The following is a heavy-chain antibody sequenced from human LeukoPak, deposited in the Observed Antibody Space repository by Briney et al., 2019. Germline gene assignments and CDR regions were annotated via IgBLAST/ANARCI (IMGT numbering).Heavy chain of an antibody. CDR1: GFTVSSNY. CDR3: ARELAVAGVRRYNWFDP. V-gene: IGHV3-53*01. D-gene: IGHD6-19*01. J-gene: IGHJ5*02. Sequence: QPGGSLRLSCAASGFTVSSNYMSWVRQAPGKGLEWVSVIYSGGSTYYADSVKGRFTISRDNSKNTLYLQMNSLRAEDTAVYYCARELAVAGVRRYNWFDPWGQGTLVTVSS. CDR2: IYSGGST.